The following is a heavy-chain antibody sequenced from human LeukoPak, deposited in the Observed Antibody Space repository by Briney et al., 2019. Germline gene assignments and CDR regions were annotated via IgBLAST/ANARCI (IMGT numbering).Heavy chain of an antibody. J-gene: IGHJ4*02. CDR2: IYYSGST. V-gene: IGHV4-59*12. Sequence: SETLSLTCTVSGGSISSYYWSWIRQPPGKGLEWIGYIYYSGSTNYNPSLKSRVTISVDTSKNQFSLKLSSVTAADTAVYYCAREVAGTDYFGYWGQGTLVTVSS. CDR3: AREVAGTDYFGY. D-gene: IGHD6-19*01. CDR1: GGSISSYY.